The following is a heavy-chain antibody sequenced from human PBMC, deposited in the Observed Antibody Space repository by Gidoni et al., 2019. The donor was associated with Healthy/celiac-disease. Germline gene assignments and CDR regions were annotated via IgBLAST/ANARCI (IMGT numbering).Heavy chain of an antibody. D-gene: IGHD6-13*01. Sequence: EVQLLESGGGLVQPGGSLRLSCAASGFTFSIYAMSWVRQAPGKGLEWVSASSGSGGGTYYADSVKGRFTISRDNSKNTLYLQMNSLRAEDTAVYYCAKAPQPRRPGGTHASYFDYWGQGTLVTVSS. CDR1: GFTFSIYA. CDR3: AKAPQPRRPGGTHASYFDY. V-gene: IGHV3-23*01. J-gene: IGHJ4*02. CDR2: SSGSGGGT.